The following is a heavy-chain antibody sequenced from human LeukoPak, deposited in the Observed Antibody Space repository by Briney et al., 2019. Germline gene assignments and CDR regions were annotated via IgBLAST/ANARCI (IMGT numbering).Heavy chain of an antibody. V-gene: IGHV4-38-2*01. CDR3: ARGVPAIAVVTARNWFDP. CDR1: GYSISSGYY. Sequence: SETLSLTCAVSGYSISSGYYWGWVRQPPGKGLEWIGTIYHSRTTYYNPSLKSRVTISVDTSKNQFSLKLSSVTAADTAVYYCARGVPAIAVVTARNWFDPWGQGTLVTVSS. CDR2: IYHSRTT. D-gene: IGHD2-21*02. J-gene: IGHJ5*02.